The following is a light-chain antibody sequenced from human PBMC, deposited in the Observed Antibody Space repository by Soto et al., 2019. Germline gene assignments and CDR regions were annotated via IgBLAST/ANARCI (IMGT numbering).Light chain of an antibody. V-gene: IGLV1-40*01. J-gene: IGLJ1*01. Sequence: QLVLTQPPSVSGAPGQRVTISCTGSSSNIGSTYDVQWYQQLPGTAPKLLIHGNTERPSGVPDRFSGSKSGTSASLAITGLQADDEADYYCQSYDDSLSVHYVFGTGTKVTVL. CDR2: GNT. CDR1: SSNIGSTYD. CDR3: QSYDDSLSVHYV.